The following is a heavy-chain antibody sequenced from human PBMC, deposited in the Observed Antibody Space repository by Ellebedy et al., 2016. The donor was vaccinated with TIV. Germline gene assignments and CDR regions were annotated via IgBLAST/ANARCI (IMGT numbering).Heavy chain of an antibody. J-gene: IGHJ5*02. CDR3: ARGSTTVTSKNWFDP. D-gene: IGHD4-17*01. CDR2: LSNNGDRT. CDR1: GFNFSNYA. V-gene: IGHV3-23*01. Sequence: GESLKISCAASGFNFSNYAMTWVRQAPGKGLQWVSSLSNNGDRTYYADSVKGRFTISRDNSKNTLFLQMNSLRAEDTAVYYCARGSTTVTSKNWFDPWGQGTPVTVSS.